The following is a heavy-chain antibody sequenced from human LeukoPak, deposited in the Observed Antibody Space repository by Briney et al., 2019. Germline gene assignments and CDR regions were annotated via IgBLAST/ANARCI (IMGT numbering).Heavy chain of an antibody. J-gene: IGHJ3*02. CDR3: ARESSGYLHAFDI. V-gene: IGHV3-7*01. CDR1: GFTFSSYW. CDR2: IKQDGSEK. D-gene: IGHD3-22*01. Sequence: PGGSLRLSXAASGFTFSSYWMSWVRQTPGKGLEWVANIKQDGSEKYYVDSVKGRFTISRDNAKNSLYLQMNSLRAEDTAVYYCARESSGYLHAFDIWGQGTMVTVSS.